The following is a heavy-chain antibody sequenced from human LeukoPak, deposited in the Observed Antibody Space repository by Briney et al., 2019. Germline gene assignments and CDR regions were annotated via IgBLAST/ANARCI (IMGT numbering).Heavy chain of an antibody. CDR1: GYTFTSYD. V-gene: IGHV1-8*01. CDR2: MNPNSGNT. J-gene: IGHJ3*02. CDR3: ARGPMYYDYIWGSYRPTYDAFDI. D-gene: IGHD3-16*02. Sequence: ASVKVSCKASGYTFTSYDINWVRQAPGQGLEWMGWMNPNSGNTGYAQKFQGRVTMTRNTSISTAYMELSSLRSEDTAVYYCARGPMYYDYIWGSYRPTYDAFDIWGQGTMVTVSS.